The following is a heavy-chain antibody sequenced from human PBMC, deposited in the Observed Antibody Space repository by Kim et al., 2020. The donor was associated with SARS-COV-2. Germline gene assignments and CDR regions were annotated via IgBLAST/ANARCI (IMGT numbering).Heavy chain of an antibody. CDR2: ISYDGSNK. CDR3: AKAGKAYQDTAMANGLDY. CDR1: GFTFSSYG. V-gene: IGHV3-30*18. D-gene: IGHD5-18*01. J-gene: IGHJ4*02. Sequence: GGSLRLSCAASGFTFSSYGMHWVRQAPGKGLEWVAVISYDGSNKYYADSVKGRFTISRDNSKNTLYLQMNSLRAEDTAVYYCAKAGKAYQDTAMANGLDYWGQGTLVTVSS.